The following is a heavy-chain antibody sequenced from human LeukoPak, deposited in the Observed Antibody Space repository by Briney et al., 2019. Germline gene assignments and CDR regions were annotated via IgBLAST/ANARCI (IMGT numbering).Heavy chain of an antibody. J-gene: IGHJ2*01. Sequence: SETLSLTCAVSGGSISSGGYSWSWIRQPPGKGLEWIGYIYHSGSTYYNPSLKSRVTISVDTSKNQFSLKLSSVTAADTAVYYCAGKGVPSYNYYDSSGYKAFDLWGRGTLVTVSS. V-gene: IGHV4-30-2*01. CDR1: GGSISSGGYS. CDR2: IYHSGST. CDR3: AGKGVPSYNYYDSSGYKAFDL. D-gene: IGHD3-22*01.